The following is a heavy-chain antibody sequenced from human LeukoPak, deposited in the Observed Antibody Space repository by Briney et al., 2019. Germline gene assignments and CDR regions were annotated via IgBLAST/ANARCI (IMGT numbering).Heavy chain of an antibody. D-gene: IGHD1-7*01. V-gene: IGHV4-61*02. CDR2: IYTSGST. CDR1: GGSISSGSYY. CDR3: AKDERNWNYNLASQTYD. J-gene: IGHJ4*02. Sequence: SETLSLTCTVSGGSISSGSYYWSWIRQPAGKGLEWIGRIYTSGSTNYNPSLKSRVTISVDTSKNQFSLKLSSVTAADTAVYYCAKDERNWNYNLASQTYDWGQGTLVTVSS.